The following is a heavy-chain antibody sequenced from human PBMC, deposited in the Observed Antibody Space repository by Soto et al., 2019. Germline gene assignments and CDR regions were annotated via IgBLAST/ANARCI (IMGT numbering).Heavy chain of an antibody. V-gene: IGHV3-21*01. D-gene: IGHD6-13*01. CDR3: ARDLEQQPDEDYYYYYYMDV. CDR2: ISSSSSYI. Sequence: GGSLRLSCAASGFTFSSYSMNWVRQAPGKGLEWVSSISSSSSYIYYADSVKGRFTISRDNAKNSLYLQMNSLRAEDTAVYYCARDLEQQPDEDYYYYYYMDVWGKGTTVTVSS. J-gene: IGHJ6*03. CDR1: GFTFSSYS.